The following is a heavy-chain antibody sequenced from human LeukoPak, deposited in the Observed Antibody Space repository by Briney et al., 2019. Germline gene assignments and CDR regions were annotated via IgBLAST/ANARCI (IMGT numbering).Heavy chain of an antibody. D-gene: IGHD3-3*01. CDR3: ARSAPLPMNTWGGYSDL. CDR1: GFTFDDFH. V-gene: IGHV3-49*03. CDR2: IRSEVYGGSR. Sequence: PGGSLRLSCTTSGFTFDDFHLTRFRQAPGKGLEWVGFIRSEVYGGSRDYAASVKGRFTISRDASKDIAYLHMGSLKTDDTAVYYCARSAPLPMNTWGGYSDLWGQGTLVTVAS. J-gene: IGHJ5*02.